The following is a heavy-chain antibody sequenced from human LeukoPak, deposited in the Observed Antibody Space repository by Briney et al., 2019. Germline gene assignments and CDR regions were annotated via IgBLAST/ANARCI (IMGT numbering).Heavy chain of an antibody. J-gene: IGHJ5*02. CDR1: GFTFTSSA. Sequence: SVKVSCKASGFTFTSSAVQWVRQARGQRLEWIGWIVVGSGNTNYAQKFQGRVTITADESTSTAYMELSSLRSEDTAVYYCARGYYDFWNWFDPWGQGTPVTVSS. CDR3: ARGYYDFWNWFDP. D-gene: IGHD3-3*01. V-gene: IGHV1-58*01. CDR2: IVVGSGNT.